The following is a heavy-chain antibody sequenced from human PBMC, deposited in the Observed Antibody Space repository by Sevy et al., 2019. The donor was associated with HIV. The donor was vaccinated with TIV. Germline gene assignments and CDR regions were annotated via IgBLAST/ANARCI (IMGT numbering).Heavy chain of an antibody. Sequence: ASVKVSCKVSGYTLAKFSIHWVRQAPGKGLEWMTSFDPEDGDPGDGITIYAQKFLGRVTMTEDTSTDTAYMELNSLRSDDTALYYCATTKDYYDSSGYPLDYWGQGTLVTVSS. J-gene: IGHJ4*02. CDR1: GYTLAKFS. V-gene: IGHV1-24*01. CDR2: FDPEDGDPGDGIT. D-gene: IGHD3-22*01. CDR3: ATTKDYYDSSGYPLDY.